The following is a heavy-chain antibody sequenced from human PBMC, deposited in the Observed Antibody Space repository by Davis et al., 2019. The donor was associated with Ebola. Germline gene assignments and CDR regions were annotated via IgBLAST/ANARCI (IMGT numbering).Heavy chain of an antibody. D-gene: IGHD3-10*01. V-gene: IGHV3-33*05. Sequence: GESLKISCAASGFTFSSYAMHWVRQAPGKGLEWVAVISYDGSKKGYADSVKGRFTISRDNSKNTLYLQMNSLKTEDTAVYYCTKGITMLRGLIRERDYWGQGTLVIVSS. J-gene: IGHJ4*02. CDR3: TKGITMLRGLIRERDY. CDR1: GFTFSSYA. CDR2: ISYDGSKK.